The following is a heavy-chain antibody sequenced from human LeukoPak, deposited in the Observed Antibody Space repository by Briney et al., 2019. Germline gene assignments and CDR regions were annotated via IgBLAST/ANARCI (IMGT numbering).Heavy chain of an antibody. D-gene: IGHD3-9*01. CDR1: GFTFDDYG. J-gene: IGHJ4*02. V-gene: IGHV3-20*04. Sequence: PGGSLRLSCTASGFTFDDYGMNWVRQAPGKGLEWVSGISWNGGSRGYADSVKGRFTISRDNAKKSLYLQMNSLRAEDTTLYYCARGGTYYDILTGYFHTITFDYWGQGTLVTVSS. CDR2: ISWNGGSR. CDR3: ARGGTYYDILTGYFHTITFDY.